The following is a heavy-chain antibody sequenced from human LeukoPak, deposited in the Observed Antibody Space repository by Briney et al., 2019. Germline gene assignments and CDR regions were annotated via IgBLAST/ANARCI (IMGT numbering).Heavy chain of an antibody. V-gene: IGHV4-4*02. CDR3: ARRRYNYGFDS. CDR2: IYHSGST. J-gene: IGHJ4*02. Sequence: SGTLSLTCDVSGDSISSSNWWNWVRQPPGQGLEWIGGIYHSGSTNYNPSLKSRVTMSVDKSKNQFSLKLSSVTAADTAVFYCARRRYNYGFDSWGQGTLVTVSS. CDR1: GDSISSSNW. D-gene: IGHD5-18*01.